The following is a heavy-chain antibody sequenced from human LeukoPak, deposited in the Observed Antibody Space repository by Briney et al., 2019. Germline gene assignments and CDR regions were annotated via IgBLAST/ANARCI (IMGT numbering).Heavy chain of an antibody. CDR2: IIPFIGVT. D-gene: IGHD2-2*02. J-gene: IGHJ5*02. CDR1: GDTFSIHT. V-gene: IGHV1-69*02. Sequence: ASVKVSCKASGDTFSIHTINWVRQAPGQGLEWMGRIIPFIGVTKYAQKFQARVTITADKSTSTAYMELSKDTAVYYCARGYCTSTTCYMYNWLDPWGQGTLVTVSS. CDR3: ARGYCTSTTCYMYNWLDP.